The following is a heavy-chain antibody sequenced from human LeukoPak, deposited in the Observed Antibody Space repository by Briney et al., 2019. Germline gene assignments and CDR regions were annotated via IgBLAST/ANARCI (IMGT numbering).Heavy chain of an antibody. CDR3: ARHGIDYGGNWRYFDY. Sequence: PSETLSLTCTVSGGSISSYYWSWIRQPPGKGLEWIGYIYYSGSTNYNPSLKSRVTISVDTSKNQFSLKLSSVTAADTAVYYCARHGIDYGGNWRYFDYWGQGTLVAVSS. J-gene: IGHJ4*02. V-gene: IGHV4-59*08. CDR1: GGSISSYY. D-gene: IGHD4-23*01. CDR2: IYYSGST.